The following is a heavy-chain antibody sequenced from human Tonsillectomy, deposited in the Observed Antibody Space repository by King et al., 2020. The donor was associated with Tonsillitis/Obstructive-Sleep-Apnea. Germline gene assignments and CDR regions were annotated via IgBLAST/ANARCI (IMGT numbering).Heavy chain of an antibody. V-gene: IGHV1-18*01. Sequence: QLVQSGAEVKKPGASVKVSCKASGYTFTSYGISWVRQAPGQGLEWMGWISAYNGNTNYAQKLQGRVTMTTDTSTSTAYMELRSLRSDDTAVYYCARVGQRGIAAAGEGYYYMDVWGKGTTVTVSS. J-gene: IGHJ6*03. CDR3: ARVGQRGIAAAGEGYYYMDV. CDR1: GYTFTSYG. CDR2: ISAYNGNT. D-gene: IGHD6-13*01.